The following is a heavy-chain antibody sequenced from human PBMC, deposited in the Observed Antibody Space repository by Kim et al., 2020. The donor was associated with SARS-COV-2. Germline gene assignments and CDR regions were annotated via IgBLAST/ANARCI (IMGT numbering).Heavy chain of an antibody. CDR2: ISYDGSNK. CDR1: GFTFSSYA. J-gene: IGHJ6*03. V-gene: IGHV3-30-3*01. Sequence: GGSLRLSCAASGFTFSSYAMHWVRQAPGKGLEWVAVISYDGSNKYYADSVKGRFTISRDNSKNTLYLQMNSLRAEDTAVYYCARTPPDYYYMDVWGKGTTVTVSS. CDR3: ARTPPDYYYMDV.